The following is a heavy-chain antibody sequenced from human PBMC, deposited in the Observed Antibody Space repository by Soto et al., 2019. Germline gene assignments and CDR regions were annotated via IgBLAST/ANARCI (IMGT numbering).Heavy chain of an antibody. V-gene: IGHV3-33*01. J-gene: IGHJ4*02. CDR3: AREQVVTPYYFDY. D-gene: IGHD2-21*02. Sequence: GGSLRLSCAASGFTFSSYGMHWVRQAPGKGLEWVAVIWYDGSNKYYADSVKGRFTISRDNSKNTLYLQMNSLRAEDTAVYYCAREQVVTPYYFDYWGQGTLVTVSS. CDR1: GFTFSSYG. CDR2: IWYDGSNK.